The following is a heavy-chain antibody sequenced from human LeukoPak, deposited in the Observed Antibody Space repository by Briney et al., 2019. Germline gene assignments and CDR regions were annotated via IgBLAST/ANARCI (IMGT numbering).Heavy chain of an antibody. CDR3: GRLLHSPHYYYYYMDV. J-gene: IGHJ6*03. Sequence: SETLSLTCAVYGGSFSGYYWSWIRQPPGKGLEWIGEINHSGSTNYNPSLKSRVTISVDTSKNQFSLKLSSVTAADTAVYYCGRLLHSPHYYYYYMDVWGKGTTVTVSS. V-gene: IGHV4-34*01. CDR1: GGSFSGYY. D-gene: IGHD3-22*01. CDR2: INHSGST.